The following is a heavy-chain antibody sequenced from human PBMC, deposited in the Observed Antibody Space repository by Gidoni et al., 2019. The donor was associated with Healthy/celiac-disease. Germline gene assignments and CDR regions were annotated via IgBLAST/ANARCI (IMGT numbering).Heavy chain of an antibody. V-gene: IGHV1-46*01. Sequence: QVQLVQSGAEVKKPGASVQVSCKASGYTLTSYYMHWVRQAPGRGREWMGIINPSGGSTSYAQKFQGRVTMTRDTSTSTVYMELSSLRSEDTAVYYCATPLLGGAFDIWGQGTMVTVSS. CDR3: ATPLLGGAFDI. J-gene: IGHJ3*02. CDR2: INPSGGST. D-gene: IGHD2-8*02. CDR1: GYTLTSYY.